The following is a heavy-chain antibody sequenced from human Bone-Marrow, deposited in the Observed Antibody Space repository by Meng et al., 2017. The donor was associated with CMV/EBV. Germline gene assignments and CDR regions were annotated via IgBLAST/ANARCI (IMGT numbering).Heavy chain of an antibody. J-gene: IGHJ6*02. V-gene: IGHV1-18*01. Sequence: ASVKVSCKASGYTFTSYGISWVRQAPGQGLEWMGWISAYNGNTNYAQKLQGRVTMTTDTSTSTAYMELRSLRSEDTAVYYCASRSGVPAAIGLVYYYGMDVWGQGTTVNVSS. CDR1: GYTFTSYG. CDR2: ISAYNGNT. CDR3: ASRSGVPAAIGLVYYYGMDV. D-gene: IGHD2-2*01.